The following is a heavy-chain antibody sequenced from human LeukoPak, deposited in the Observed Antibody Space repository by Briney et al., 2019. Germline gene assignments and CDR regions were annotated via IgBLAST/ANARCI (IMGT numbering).Heavy chain of an antibody. CDR2: IRYDGSNK. V-gene: IGHV3-30*02. J-gene: IGHJ4*02. Sequence: GGSLRLSCVAPGFTFNNYGMHWVRQAPGKGLEWVAFIRYDGSNKHYADSVKGRFTISRDNSKNTLYLQMNSLRAEDTAVYYCARNLDYFDYWGQGTLVTVSS. CDR1: GFTFNNYG. CDR3: ARNLDYFDY.